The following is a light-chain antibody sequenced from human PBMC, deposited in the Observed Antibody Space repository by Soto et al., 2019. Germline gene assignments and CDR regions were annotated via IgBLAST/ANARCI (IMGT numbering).Light chain of an antibody. CDR1: QSTSSY. V-gene: IGKV1-39*01. Sequence: DLQMTQSPSSLSASVGDRVTITCRASQSTSSYLNWYQQKPGKAPKLLIYAASSLQSGVPSRFSGSGSGTDFTLTISSLQPEDFATYYCQQSYSTPLYTFGQGNKLEIK. CDR2: AAS. CDR3: QQSYSTPLYT. J-gene: IGKJ2*01.